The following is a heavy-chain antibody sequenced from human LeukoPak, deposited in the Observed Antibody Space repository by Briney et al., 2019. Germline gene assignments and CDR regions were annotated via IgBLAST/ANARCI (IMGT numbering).Heavy chain of an antibody. CDR3: ARGGRWELPRPYAFDI. J-gene: IGHJ3*02. CDR1: GYTFTSYD. Sequence: ASVKVSCKASGYTFTSYDINWVRQATGQGLEWMGWISAYNGHTNYAQNVQGRVTMTTDTSTSTAYMELRRLRSDDTAIYYCARGGRWELPRPYAFDIWGQGTMVTVSS. V-gene: IGHV1-18*01. CDR2: ISAYNGHT. D-gene: IGHD1-26*01.